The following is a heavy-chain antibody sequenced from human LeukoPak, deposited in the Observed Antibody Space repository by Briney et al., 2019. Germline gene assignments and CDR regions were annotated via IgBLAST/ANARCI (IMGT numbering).Heavy chain of an antibody. V-gene: IGHV1-2*02. CDR2: INPDSGGT. CDR3: ARGSSSWFYVAY. CDR1: GYTFTGYY. J-gene: IGHJ4*02. Sequence: GASVKVSCKASGYTFTGYYMHWVRQAPGQGLEWMGWINPDSGGTNYAQEFPDRVTMTRDTSISTAYMELSRLRSDDTAVYYCARGSSSWFYVAYWGQGTLVTASS. D-gene: IGHD6-13*01.